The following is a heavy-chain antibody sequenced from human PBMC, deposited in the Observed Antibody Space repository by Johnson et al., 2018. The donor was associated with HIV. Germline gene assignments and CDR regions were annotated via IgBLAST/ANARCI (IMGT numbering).Heavy chain of an antibody. CDR2: ISWNNGTI. CDR3: ASLRNWAMFRAFDI. D-gene: IGHD5-18*01. J-gene: IGHJ3*02. Sequence: VQLVESGGGLVQPGRSLRLSCSASGITFDEYALHWVRQAPGKGLEWVSGISWNNGTIGYADSVMGRFTISRDNSKNSLYLQMNSLRAEDTALYYCASLRNWAMFRAFDIWGQGTMVTVSS. V-gene: IGHV3-9*01. CDR1: GITFDEYA.